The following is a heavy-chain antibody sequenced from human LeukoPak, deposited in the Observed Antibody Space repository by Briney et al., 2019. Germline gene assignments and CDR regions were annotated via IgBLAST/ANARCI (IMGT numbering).Heavy chain of an antibody. J-gene: IGHJ6*02. CDR1: GFTFSSYD. D-gene: IGHD3-10*01. CDR2: IGTAGDT. V-gene: IGHV3-13*01. CDR3: ASGAGEFGDYCYYGMDV. Sequence: GGSLRLSCAASGFTFSSYDMHWVRQATGKGLEWVSAIGTAGDTYYPGSVKGRFTISRENAKNSLYLQMNSLRAGDTAVYYCASGAGEFGDYCYYGMDVWGQGTTVTVSS.